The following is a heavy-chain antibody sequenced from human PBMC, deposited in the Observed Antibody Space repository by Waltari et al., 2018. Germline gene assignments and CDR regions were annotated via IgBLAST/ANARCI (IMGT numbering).Heavy chain of an antibody. CDR1: GFTFSNYY. J-gene: IGHJ4*02. V-gene: IGHV3-23*01. Sequence: EVQRLESGGDLVQPGGSLSISCAVSGFTFSNYYMSWVRQAPGKGLGWVSGISPRGDSTFYADSVKGRFTVSRDASKNTLYLQMNSLRAEDTATYYCAKVSWNTAGDDHWGQGTPVTVSS. CDR3: AKVSWNTAGDDH. D-gene: IGHD1-1*01. CDR2: ISPRGDST.